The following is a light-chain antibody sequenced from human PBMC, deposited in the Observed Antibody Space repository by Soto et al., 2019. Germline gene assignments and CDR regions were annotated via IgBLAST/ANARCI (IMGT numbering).Light chain of an antibody. V-gene: IGLV2-14*01. CDR1: SSDVGGHNY. Sequence: QSVLTQPASVSGSPGQSITISCTGTSSDVGGHNYVSWYQQHPGKAPQLMIYAVSNRPSGVSNRFSASKSGNTASLFISGLQAEDEADYYCSSYTSDSSYVFGSGTKVTV. CDR2: AVS. J-gene: IGLJ1*01. CDR3: SSYTSDSSYV.